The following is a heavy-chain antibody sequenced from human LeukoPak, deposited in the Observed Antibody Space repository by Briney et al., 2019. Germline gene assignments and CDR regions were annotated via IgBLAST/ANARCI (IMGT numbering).Heavy chain of an antibody. Sequence: GGSLRLSCAAPGFTVSSNYMSWVRQAPGKGLEWVSVIYSGGSTYYADSVKGRFTISRDNSKNTLYLQMNSLRAEDTAVYYCARHGTISSESYFDYWGQGALVTVSS. CDR2: IYSGGST. V-gene: IGHV3-66*04. J-gene: IGHJ4*02. D-gene: IGHD1-14*01. CDR1: GFTVSSNY. CDR3: ARHGTISSESYFDY.